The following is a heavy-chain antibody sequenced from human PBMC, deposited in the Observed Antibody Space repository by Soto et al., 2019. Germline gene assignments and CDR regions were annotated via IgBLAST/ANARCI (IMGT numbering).Heavy chain of an antibody. CDR1: GRSFRGHY. Sequence: PSETLSLTCAVYGRSFRGHYWRWIRQPPGKGLEWIGEINHSGSTNYNPSLKSRVTISVDTSKNQFSLKLSSVTAADTAVYYCATMLITGTRGNYYYYYGMDVWGQGTTVTVSS. CDR2: INHSGST. V-gene: IGHV4-34*01. D-gene: IGHD1-20*01. J-gene: IGHJ6*02. CDR3: ATMLITGTRGNYYYYYGMDV.